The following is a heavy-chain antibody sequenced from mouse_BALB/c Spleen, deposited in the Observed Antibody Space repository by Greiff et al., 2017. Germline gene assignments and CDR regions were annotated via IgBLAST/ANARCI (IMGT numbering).Heavy chain of an antibody. Sequence: EVMLVESGGGLVKPGGSLKLSCAASGFAFSSYDMSWVRQTPEKRLEWVAYISSGGGSTYYPDTVKGRFTISRDNAKNTLYLQMSSLKSEDTAMYYCARQDDYDDYFDYWGQGTTLTVSS. J-gene: IGHJ2*01. CDR1: GFAFSSYD. CDR3: ARQDDYDDYFDY. D-gene: IGHD2-4*01. CDR2: ISSGGGST. V-gene: IGHV5-12-1*01.